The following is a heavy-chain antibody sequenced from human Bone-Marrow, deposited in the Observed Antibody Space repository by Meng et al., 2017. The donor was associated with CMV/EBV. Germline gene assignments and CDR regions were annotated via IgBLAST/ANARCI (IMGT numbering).Heavy chain of an antibody. V-gene: IGHV1-69*01. CDR1: GGPFSSYA. Sequence: KASGGPFSSYAIGWVRQAPGQRLEWMGGIIPIFGTANYAQKFQGRVTITADESTSTAYMELSSLRSEDTAVYYCARSYNLFSEYFQHWGQGTLVTVSS. J-gene: IGHJ1*01. D-gene: IGHD1-20*01. CDR2: IIPIFGTA. CDR3: ARSYNLFSEYFQH.